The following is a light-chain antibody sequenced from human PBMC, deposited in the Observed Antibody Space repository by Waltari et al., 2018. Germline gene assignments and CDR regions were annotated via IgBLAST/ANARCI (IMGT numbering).Light chain of an antibody. CDR1: QSVSSS. CDR3: QNHERLPAT. Sequence: EVVFTQYQGNLYLSPGERATLACRASQSVSSSLAWYQQKPGQAPSLLIDAAANRAPGIPDRFSGSGSGTDFSLTISRLEPEDFAVYYCQNHERLPATFGQGTKVEI. V-gene: IGKV3-20*01. CDR2: AAA. J-gene: IGKJ1*01.